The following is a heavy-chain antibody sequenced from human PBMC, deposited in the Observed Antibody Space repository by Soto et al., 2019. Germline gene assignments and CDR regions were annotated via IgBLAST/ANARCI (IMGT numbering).Heavy chain of an antibody. V-gene: IGHV5-51*01. CDR3: ARRGLAYDILTGYSPMSGFDI. CDR2: IYPRDSDT. J-gene: IGHJ3*02. D-gene: IGHD3-9*01. Sequence: GESLKISCKGSGYSFTTYWIGWVRQMPGKGLEWMGIIYPRDSDTRYSPSFQGQVTISADKSISTAYLQWSSLQASDTAMYYCARRGLAYDILTGYSPMSGFDIWGQGTMVTVSS. CDR1: GYSFTTYW.